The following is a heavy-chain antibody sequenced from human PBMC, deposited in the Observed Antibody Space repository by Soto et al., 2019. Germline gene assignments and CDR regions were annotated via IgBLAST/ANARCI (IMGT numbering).Heavy chain of an antibody. CDR1: GFTFSSYA. CDR2: ISGSGGST. Sequence: EVQLLESGGGLVQPGGSLRLSCAASGFTFSSYAMSWVRQAPGKGLEWVSAISGSGGSTYYADSVKGRFTISRDNSKNTLYLQMNSLRAEDTAVYYCAKEWVKGHGAARSAYYYGMDVWGQGTTVTVSS. D-gene: IGHD6-6*01. CDR3: AKEWVKGHGAARSAYYYGMDV. J-gene: IGHJ6*02. V-gene: IGHV3-23*01.